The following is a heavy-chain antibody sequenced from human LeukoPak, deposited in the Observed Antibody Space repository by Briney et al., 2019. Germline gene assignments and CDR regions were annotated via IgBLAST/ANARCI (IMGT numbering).Heavy chain of an antibody. CDR2: ISGSGGST. CDR1: GFTFSSYA. CDR3: AKSPDYVTWFDP. D-gene: IGHD4-17*01. Sequence: GGSLRLSCAASGFTFSSYAMSWVRQAPGKGLEWVSGISGSGGSTYYADSVKGRLTISRDNSKNTLYLQMNSLRAEDTAVYYCAKSPDYVTWFDPWGQGTLDTVSS. J-gene: IGHJ5*02. V-gene: IGHV3-23*01.